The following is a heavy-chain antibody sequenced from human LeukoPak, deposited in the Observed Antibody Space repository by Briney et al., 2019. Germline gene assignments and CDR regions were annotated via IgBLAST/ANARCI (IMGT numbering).Heavy chain of an antibody. CDR1: GGSISSSSYY. D-gene: IGHD2-21*02. V-gene: IGHV4-39*07. CDR3: ARGRDCGGDCSKGNIWYYFDY. J-gene: IGHJ4*02. Sequence: SETLSLTCTVSGGSISSSSYYWGWIRQPPGKGLEWIGSIYYSGSTYYNPSLKSRVTISVDTSKNQFSLKLSSATAADTAVYYCARGRDCGGDCSKGNIWYYFDYWGQGTLVTVSS. CDR2: IYYSGST.